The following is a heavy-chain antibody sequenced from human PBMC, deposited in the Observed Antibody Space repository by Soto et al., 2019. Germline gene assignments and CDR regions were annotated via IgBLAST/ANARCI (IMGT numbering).Heavy chain of an antibody. Sequence: SETLSLTCTVSGGSISSYYWSWIRQPPGKGLEWIGYIYYSGSTNYNPSLKSRVTISVDTSKNQFSLKLSSVTAADTAVYYCARSTRVTIFGVVKRGYYYGMDVWGQGTTVTVSS. CDR3: ARSTRVTIFGVVKRGYYYGMDV. CDR2: IYYSGST. V-gene: IGHV4-59*01. J-gene: IGHJ6*02. CDR1: GGSISSYY. D-gene: IGHD3-3*01.